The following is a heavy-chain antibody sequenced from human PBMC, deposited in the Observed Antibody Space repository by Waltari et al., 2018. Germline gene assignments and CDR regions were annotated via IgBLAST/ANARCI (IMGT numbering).Heavy chain of an antibody. D-gene: IGHD3-3*01. Sequence: QVQLQESGPGLVKPSETLSLTCAVSGYSISSGYYWGWIRQPPGKGLEWIGSIYHSGSTYYNPSLKSRVTISVDTSKNQFSLKLSSVTAADTAVYYCARRKDTHFGSWGQGTLVTVSS. CDR2: IYHSGST. J-gene: IGHJ5*02. V-gene: IGHV4-38-2*01. CDR3: ARRKDTHFGS. CDR1: GYSISSGYY.